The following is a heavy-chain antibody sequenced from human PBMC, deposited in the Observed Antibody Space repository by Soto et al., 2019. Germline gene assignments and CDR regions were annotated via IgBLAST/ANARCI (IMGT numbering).Heavy chain of an antibody. Sequence: ETLSLTCAVSGYSISSGYYWGWIRQPPGKGLEWIGSIYHSGSTYYNPSLKSRVTISVDTSKNQFSLKLSSVTAADTAVYYCARIRITMVRGVIPNYYYGMDVWGQGTTVTVSS. J-gene: IGHJ6*02. CDR1: GYSISSGYY. CDR2: IYHSGST. V-gene: IGHV4-38-2*01. D-gene: IGHD3-10*01. CDR3: ARIRITMVRGVIPNYYYGMDV.